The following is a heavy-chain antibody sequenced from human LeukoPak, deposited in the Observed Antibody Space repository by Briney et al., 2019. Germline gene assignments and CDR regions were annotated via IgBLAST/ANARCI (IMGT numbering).Heavy chain of an antibody. CDR3: ARRMSVDLSMRVVSTYYFDY. CDR1: GGSFSGYY. Sequence: SETLSLTCAVYGGSFSGYYWSWIRQPPGKGLEWIGEINHSGSTNYNPSLKSRVTISVDTSKNQFSLKLSSVTAADTAVYYCARRMSVDLSMRVVSTYYFDYWGQGTLVTVSS. D-gene: IGHD3-16*02. J-gene: IGHJ4*02. CDR2: INHSGST. V-gene: IGHV4-34*01.